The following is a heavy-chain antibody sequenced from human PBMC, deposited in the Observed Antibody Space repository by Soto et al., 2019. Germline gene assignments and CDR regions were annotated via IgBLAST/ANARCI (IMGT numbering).Heavy chain of an antibody. J-gene: IGHJ3*02. V-gene: IGHV6-1*01. D-gene: IGHD3-10*01. CDR2: TYYRSKWYN. CDR3: ARDRGITMVRGVIEGGDAFDI. Sequence: QVQLQQSGPGLVKPSQTLSLTCAISGDSVSSNSAAWNWIRQSPSRGLEWLGRTYYRSKWYNDYAVSVKSRITINPDTSKNQFSLQLNSVTPEDTAVYYCARDRGITMVRGVIEGGDAFDIWGQGTMVTVSS. CDR1: GDSVSSNSAA.